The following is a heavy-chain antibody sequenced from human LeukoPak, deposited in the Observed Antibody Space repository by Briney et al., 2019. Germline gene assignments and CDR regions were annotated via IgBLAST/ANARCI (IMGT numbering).Heavy chain of an antibody. V-gene: IGHV3-53*04. CDR1: GFTVSSTY. CDR2: IHSGGST. CDR3: ARVRIGWYFDL. J-gene: IGHJ2*01. Sequence: GGSLRLSCAASGFTVSSTYMSWVPQAPGKGLEWVSIIHSGGSTFYADSVKGRFTISGHNSKNTLDLQMNPLRAEDTAVYYCARVRIGWYFDLWGRGTLVTVSS. D-gene: IGHD2-15*01.